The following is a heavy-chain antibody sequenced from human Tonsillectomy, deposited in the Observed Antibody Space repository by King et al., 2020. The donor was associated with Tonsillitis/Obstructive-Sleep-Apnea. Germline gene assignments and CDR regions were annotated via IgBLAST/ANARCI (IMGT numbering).Heavy chain of an antibody. CDR2: IYPGDSDA. J-gene: IGHJ3*02. CDR1: GYSFTNYW. D-gene: IGHD4-23*01. Sequence: VQLVESVPEVKKPGESLNISCKGSGYSFTNYWIAWVRQMPGKGLEWMGIIYPGDSDAKYSPSFQGQVTISVDKSISTAYLQWRSLKASDTAMYYCARDYGGNSVAFDIWGQGTMVTVSS. V-gene: IGHV5-51*01. CDR3: ARDYGGNSVAFDI.